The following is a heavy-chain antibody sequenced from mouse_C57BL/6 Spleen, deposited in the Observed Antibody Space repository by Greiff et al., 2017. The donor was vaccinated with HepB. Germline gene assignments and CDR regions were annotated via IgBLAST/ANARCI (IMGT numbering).Heavy chain of an antibody. CDR1: GFNIKDDY. D-gene: IGHD2-3*01. V-gene: IGHV14-4*01. J-gene: IGHJ4*01. CDR3: TAYDGYYYAMDY. Sequence: EVQRVESGAELVRPGASVKLSCTASGFNIKDDYMHWVKQRPEQGLEWIGWIDPENGDTEYASKFQGKATITADTSANTAYLQLSSLTSEDTAVYYCTAYDGYYYAMDYWGQGTSVTVSS. CDR2: IDPENGDT.